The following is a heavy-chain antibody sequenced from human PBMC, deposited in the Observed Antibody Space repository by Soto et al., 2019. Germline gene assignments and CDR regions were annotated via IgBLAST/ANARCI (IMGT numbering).Heavy chain of an antibody. CDR3: ARGGYDSSSVEEYYFDY. D-gene: IGHD3-22*01. Sequence: QVQLVQSGAEVKKPGSSVKVSCKASGGTFSSYAISWVRQAPGQGLEWMGGIIPIFGTANYAQKFKGRVTITADESTSTDYMELSSLRSEDTAVYYCARGGYDSSSVEEYYFDYWGQGTLVTVSS. CDR1: GGTFSSYA. V-gene: IGHV1-69*01. J-gene: IGHJ4*02. CDR2: IIPIFGTA.